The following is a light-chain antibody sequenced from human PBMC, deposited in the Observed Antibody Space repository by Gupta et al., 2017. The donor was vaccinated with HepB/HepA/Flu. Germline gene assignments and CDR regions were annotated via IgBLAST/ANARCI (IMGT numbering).Light chain of an antibody. CDR3: MQPLQTPIT. V-gene: IGKV2-28*01. CDR1: QSLLHSNGYNY. Sequence: DIGMTQSSLSLPVTPGEPASISCRSSQSLLHSNGYNYLDWYLQKPGQSPQLLIYLGSNRASGVPDRFSGSGSGTDFTLKISRVEAEDVGVYYCMQPLQTPITFGQGTRLEIK. J-gene: IGKJ5*01. CDR2: LGS.